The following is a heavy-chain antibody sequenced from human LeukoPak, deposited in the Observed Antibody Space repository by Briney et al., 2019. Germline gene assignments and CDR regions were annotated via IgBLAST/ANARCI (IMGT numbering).Heavy chain of an antibody. CDR1: GFTFSSYW. CDR3: AKDAYEYYYGSGSYPNY. V-gene: IGHV3-23*01. J-gene: IGHJ4*02. CDR2: ISGSGGST. Sequence: GGSLRLSCAASGFTFSSYWMSWVRQAPGKGLEWVSAISGSGGSTYYADSVKGRFTISRDNSKNTLYLQMNSPRAEDTAVYYCAKDAYEYYYGSGSYPNYWGQGTLVTVSS. D-gene: IGHD3-10*01.